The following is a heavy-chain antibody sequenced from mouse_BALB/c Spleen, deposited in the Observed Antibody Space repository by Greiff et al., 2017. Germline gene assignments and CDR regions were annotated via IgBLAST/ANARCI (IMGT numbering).Heavy chain of an antibody. J-gene: IGHJ2*01. Sequence: EVKLQESGPGLVKPSQSLSLTCTVTGYSITSDYAWNWIRQFPGNKLEWMGYISYSGSTSYNPSLKSRISITRDTSKNQFFLQLNSVTTEDTATYYCARSVTGYFDYWGQGTTLTVSS. V-gene: IGHV3-2*02. D-gene: IGHD2-13*01. CDR1: GYSITSDYA. CDR3: ARSVTGYFDY. CDR2: ISYSGST.